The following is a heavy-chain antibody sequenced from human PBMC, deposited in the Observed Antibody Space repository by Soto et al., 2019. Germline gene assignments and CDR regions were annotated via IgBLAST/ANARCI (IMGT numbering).Heavy chain of an antibody. Sequence: GGSLRLSCAASGFMFSTTDMSWVRQAPGKGLEWLTTIEGSGEITYYADSVKGRFTISRDNSKSTVYLQMDSLTADDTAVYFCVKNSGWFNTWGQGTPVTVSS. V-gene: IGHV3-23*01. CDR1: GFMFSTTD. CDR3: VKNSGWFNT. J-gene: IGHJ5*02. CDR2: IEGSGEIT. D-gene: IGHD3-10*01.